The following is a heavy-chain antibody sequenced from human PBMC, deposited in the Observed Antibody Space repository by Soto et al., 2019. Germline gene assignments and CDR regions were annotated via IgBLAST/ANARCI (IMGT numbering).Heavy chain of an antibody. V-gene: IGHV4-59*01. D-gene: IGHD2-15*01. CDR2: IYYSGST. J-gene: IGHJ6*03. Sequence: SETLSLTCTVSGGSISSYYGSWIRQPPGKGLEWIGYIYYSGSTNYNPSLKSRVTISVDTSKNQFSLKLSSVTAADTAVYYCASTVVVVAATSPAFLDYYYMDVWGKGTTVTVSS. CDR3: ASTVVVVAATSPAFLDYYYMDV. CDR1: GGSISSYY.